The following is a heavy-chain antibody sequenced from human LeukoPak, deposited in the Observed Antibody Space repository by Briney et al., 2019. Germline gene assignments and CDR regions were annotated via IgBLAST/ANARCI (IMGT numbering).Heavy chain of an antibody. CDR3: ARDSSGYLNYYYYGMDI. J-gene: IGHJ6*02. CDR1: GFTFSSYW. D-gene: IGHD3-22*01. Sequence: PGGSLRLSCAASGFTFSSYWMSWVPQAPGKGLEWVANVKQDGSEKYYVDSVKGRFTISRDNAKNSLYLQMNSLRAEDTAVYYCARDSSGYLNYYYYGMDIWGQGTTVTVSS. V-gene: IGHV3-7*05. CDR2: VKQDGSEK.